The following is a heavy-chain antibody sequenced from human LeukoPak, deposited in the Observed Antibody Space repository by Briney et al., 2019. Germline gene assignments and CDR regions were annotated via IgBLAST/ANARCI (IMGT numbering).Heavy chain of an antibody. Sequence: GGSLRLSCAASGFTFSSYAMHWVRQAPGKGLEWVAVISYDGSNKYYADSVKGRFTISRDNSKNTLYLQMNSLRAEDTAVYYCARDSRLPRYGSGSKDFSFYFDYWGQGTLVTVSS. D-gene: IGHD3-10*01. CDR2: ISYDGSNK. CDR3: ARDSRLPRYGSGSKDFSFYFDY. J-gene: IGHJ4*02. V-gene: IGHV3-30-3*01. CDR1: GFTFSSYA.